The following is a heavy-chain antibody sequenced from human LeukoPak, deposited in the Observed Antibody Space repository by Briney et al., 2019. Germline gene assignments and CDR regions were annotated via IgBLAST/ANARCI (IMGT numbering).Heavy chain of an antibody. D-gene: IGHD6-19*01. J-gene: IGHJ4*02. CDR1: GDSISSSSISSSSYY. CDR3: ARGGKRSSGWYELPPVGY. CDR2: IYYTGST. Sequence: SETLSLTCTVSGDSISSSSISSSSYYWGWIRQPPGKGLEWVGSIYYTGSTYYNPSLRSRLTISVDTSKNQFSLKLSSVTAADTAVYYCARGGKRSSGWYELPPVGYWGQGTLVTVSS. V-gene: IGHV4-39*07.